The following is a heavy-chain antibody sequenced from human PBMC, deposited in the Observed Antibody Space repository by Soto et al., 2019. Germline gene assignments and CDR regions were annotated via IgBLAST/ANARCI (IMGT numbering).Heavy chain of an antibody. Sequence: QVQLVESGGGVVQPGRSLRLSCAASGFTFSSYGMHWVRQAPGKGLEWVAVISYDGSNKYYADSVKGRFTISRDNSKHTLYLQMNSLRAEDTAVYYCAKETYSGPLDYWGQGTLVTVSS. CDR3: AKETYSGPLDY. CDR1: GFTFSSYG. V-gene: IGHV3-30*18. CDR2: ISYDGSNK. J-gene: IGHJ4*02. D-gene: IGHD2-15*01.